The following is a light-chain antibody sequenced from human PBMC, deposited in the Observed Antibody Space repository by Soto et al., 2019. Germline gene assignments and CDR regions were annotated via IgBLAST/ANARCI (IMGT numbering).Light chain of an antibody. J-gene: IGLJ1*01. Sequence: QSALNQPPSASGSPGQSVTISCTGTSSDVGGYNYVSWYQQHPGRAPKLMIYEVSKRPSGVPDRFSGSKSGNTASLTVSGLQTEDEADYYCSSYAGSNNQVFGTGTKLTVL. CDR2: EVS. CDR1: SSDVGGYNY. V-gene: IGLV2-8*01. CDR3: SSYAGSNNQV.